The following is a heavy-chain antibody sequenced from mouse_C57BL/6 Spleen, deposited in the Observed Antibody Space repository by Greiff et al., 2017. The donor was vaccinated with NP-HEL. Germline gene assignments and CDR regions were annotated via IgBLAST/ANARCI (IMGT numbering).Heavy chain of an antibody. CDR1: GYTFTSYW. D-gene: IGHD2-14*01. CDR2: IHPNSGST. V-gene: IGHV1-64*01. Sequence: QVQLQQPGAELVKPGASVKLSCKASGYTFTSYWMHWVKQRPGQGLEWIGMIHPNSGSTNYNEKFKSKATLTVDKSSSTAYMQLSSLTSEDSAVYYCARGGGGYGNYFDSWGQGTTLTVSS. J-gene: IGHJ2*01. CDR3: ARGGGGYGNYFDS.